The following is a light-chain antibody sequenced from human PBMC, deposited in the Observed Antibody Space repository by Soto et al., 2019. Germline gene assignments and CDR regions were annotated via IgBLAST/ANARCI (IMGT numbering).Light chain of an antibody. Sequence: ALTQPASVSGSPGQSITISCTGTNSDVGSYNLVSWYQQHPGKAPKVIIYEVSERPSGVSDRFSGSKSGNTASLMISGLQAEDEADYYCCSYAGSTTQSYVFGSGTKVTVL. CDR3: CSYAGSTTQSYV. CDR1: NSDVGSYNL. J-gene: IGLJ1*01. CDR2: EVS. V-gene: IGLV2-23*02.